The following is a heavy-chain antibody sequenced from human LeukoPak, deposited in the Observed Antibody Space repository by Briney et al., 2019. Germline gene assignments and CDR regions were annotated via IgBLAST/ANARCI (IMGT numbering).Heavy chain of an antibody. J-gene: IGHJ4*02. D-gene: IGHD1-26*01. V-gene: IGHV4-4*02. CDR3: AKNGYYSSDS. CDR2: IHHTGRT. Sequence: KSSESLSLTCVVSGGPITNDNWWNWVRQPPGKGLEWIGEIHHTGRTNYNPSLKSRVTISVDKSKNAFSLKVTSVTAADTAVYYCAKNGYYSSDSWGPGTLVTVSS. CDR1: GGPITNDNW.